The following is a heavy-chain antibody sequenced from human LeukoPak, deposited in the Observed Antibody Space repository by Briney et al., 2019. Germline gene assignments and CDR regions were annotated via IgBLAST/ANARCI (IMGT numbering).Heavy chain of an antibody. Sequence: PGGSLRLSCAASGSTFSSYSMSWVRQAPGKGLEWVSSISSSSGFIYYADSVKGRFTISRDNAKNSLYLQMNSLRAEDTAGYYCARESGAGGYFSYYNVDVWGKGTTVTVSS. CDR1: GSTFSSYS. CDR3: ARESGAGGYFSYYNVDV. CDR2: ISSSSGFI. V-gene: IGHV3-21*01. D-gene: IGHD7-27*01. J-gene: IGHJ6*03.